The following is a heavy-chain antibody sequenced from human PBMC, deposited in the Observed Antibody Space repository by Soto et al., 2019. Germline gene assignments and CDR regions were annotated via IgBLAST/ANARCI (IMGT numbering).Heavy chain of an antibody. CDR1: GFTFSSYE. V-gene: IGHV3-48*03. J-gene: IGHJ6*02. Sequence: PGGSLRLSCAASGFTFSSYEMNWVRQAPGKGLEWVSYISSSGSTIYYADSVKGRFTISRDNAKNSLYLQMNSLRAEDTAVYYCATTKGVRGVSHNYYYYYGMDVWGPGTTVTVSS. CDR2: ISSSGSTI. D-gene: IGHD3-10*01. CDR3: ATTKGVRGVSHNYYYYYGMDV.